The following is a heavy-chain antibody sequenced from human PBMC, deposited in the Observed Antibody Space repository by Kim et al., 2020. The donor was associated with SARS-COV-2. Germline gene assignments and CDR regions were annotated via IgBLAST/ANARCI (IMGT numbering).Heavy chain of an antibody. CDR2: K. CDR3: ARETAIVLGDY. Sequence: KYYADCVKGRFTISRDNSKNTLYLQMNSLRAEDTAVYYCARETAIVLGDYWGQGTLVTVSS. J-gene: IGHJ4*02. D-gene: IGHD5-18*01. V-gene: IGHV3-30*01.